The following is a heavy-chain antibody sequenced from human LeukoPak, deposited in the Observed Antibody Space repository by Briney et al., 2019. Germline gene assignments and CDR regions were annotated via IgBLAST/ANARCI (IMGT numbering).Heavy chain of an antibody. D-gene: IGHD6-19*01. V-gene: IGHV1-18*01. J-gene: IGHJ6*03. CDR2: ISAYNGNT. CDR1: GYTFTSYG. CDR3: ARDSVAYAYYYYMDV. Sequence: ASVKVSCKASGYTFTSYGISWVRQAPGQGLEWMGWISAYNGNTNYAQKLQGRVTMTTDTSTSTAYMELRSLRSDDTAVYYCARDSVAYAYYYYMDVWGKGTTATISS.